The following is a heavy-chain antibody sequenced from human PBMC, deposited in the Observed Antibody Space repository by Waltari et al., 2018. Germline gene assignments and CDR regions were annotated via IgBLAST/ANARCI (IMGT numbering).Heavy chain of an antibody. D-gene: IGHD6-6*01. CDR2: IYDDGST. CDR1: GGSINAYY. V-gene: IGHV4-59*01. CDR3: ARYGRGAAPASRGFDS. J-gene: IGHJ4*02. Sequence: QVQLQESGPGLVKPSETLSLTCTVSGGSINAYYWSWIRQPPGKGLEWIGRIYDDGSTKYNPDLKSRVTMSEDTSKNQFSLNLSSVTAADTAVYYCARYGRGAAPASRGFDSWGQGTLVTVSS.